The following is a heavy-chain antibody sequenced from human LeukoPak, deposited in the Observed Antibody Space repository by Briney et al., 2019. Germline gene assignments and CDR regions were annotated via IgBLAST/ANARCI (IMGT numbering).Heavy chain of an antibody. V-gene: IGHV4-39*07. D-gene: IGHD3-16*01. CDR1: GGSISSSNYY. Sequence: SETLSLTCTVSGGSISSSNYYWGWIRQPPGKGLEWIGSLYYSGSTYYNPSLKSRVIISVDTSMNQFSLKLNSVTAADTAVYYCARDAPGGSFDYWGQGTLVTVSS. CDR2: LYYSGST. CDR3: ARDAPGGSFDY. J-gene: IGHJ4*02.